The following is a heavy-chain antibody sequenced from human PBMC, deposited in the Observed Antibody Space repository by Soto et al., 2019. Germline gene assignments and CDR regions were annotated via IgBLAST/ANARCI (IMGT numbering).Heavy chain of an antibody. CDR3: ARLRFLESNAFDI. D-gene: IGHD3-3*01. V-gene: IGHV4-59*08. CDR1: GGSISSYY. CDR2: IYYSGST. J-gene: IGHJ3*02. Sequence: SETLSLTCTVSGGSISSYYWSWIRQPPGKGLEWIGYIYYSGSTNYNPSLKSRVTISVDTSKNQFSLKLSSVTAADTAVYYCARLRFLESNAFDIWGQGTMVTVSS.